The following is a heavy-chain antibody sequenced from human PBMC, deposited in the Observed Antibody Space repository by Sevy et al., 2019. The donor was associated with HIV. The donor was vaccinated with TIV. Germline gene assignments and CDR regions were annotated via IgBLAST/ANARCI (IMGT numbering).Heavy chain of an antibody. J-gene: IGHJ4*02. CDR1: GFTFSSYG. Sequence: GSLRLSCAASGFTFSSYGMHWVRQAPGKGLEWVAIIWYDGSNKYYADSVKGRFTISRDNSKNTLYLQMNSLRAEDTAVYYCARAMGWELLYFDYWGQGTLVTVSS. D-gene: IGHD1-26*01. CDR3: ARAMGWELLYFDY. V-gene: IGHV3-33*01. CDR2: IWYDGSNK.